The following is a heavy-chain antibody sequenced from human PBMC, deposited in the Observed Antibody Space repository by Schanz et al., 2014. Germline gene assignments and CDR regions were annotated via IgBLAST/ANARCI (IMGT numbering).Heavy chain of an antibody. V-gene: IGHV3-48*01. CDR3: ATEGPRETRHPTNYYSAMDN. CDR1: GFNFKAYA. CDR2: ISFSGNTI. J-gene: IGHJ6*02. Sequence: VQLVESGGGVVQPGRSLRLSCAASGFNFKAYAMSWVRQAPGKGLEWISYISFSGNTIYYADSVKGRFTISRDNAKNSVYLQMNRLRTEDTAVYYCATEGPRETRHPTNYYSAMDNWGQGTKVTV. D-gene: IGHD6-6*01.